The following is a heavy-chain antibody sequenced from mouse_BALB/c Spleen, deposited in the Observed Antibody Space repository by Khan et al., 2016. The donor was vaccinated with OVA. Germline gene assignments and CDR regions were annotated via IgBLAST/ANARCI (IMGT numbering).Heavy chain of an antibody. J-gene: IGHJ2*01. V-gene: IGHV3-2*02. D-gene: IGHD2-4*01. CDR2: ISYSGST. Sequence: EVQLQESGPGLVKPSQSLSLTCTVTGYSITSDYAWNWIRQFPGNKLEWMGFISYSGSTSYNPSLKRRISITRDTSQNQFFLQLNSVTTEDTATDYCARCDYDAPDCWGQGTTLRVSS. CDR3: ARCDYDAPDC. CDR1: GYSITSDYA.